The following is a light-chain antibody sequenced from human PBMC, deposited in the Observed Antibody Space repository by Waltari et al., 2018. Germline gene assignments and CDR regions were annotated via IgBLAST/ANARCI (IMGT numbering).Light chain of an antibody. J-gene: IGLJ2*01. CDR3: HSRDASGVGGS. Sequence: SSELTQDPAVSVAMGQTVRITCQGDSLRSYYASWYQQRPGPAPILVIYDKDNRPSGVPDRFSGSSSHNTASVTITGAQAEDEASYYCHSRDASGVGGSFGGGTKLTVL. V-gene: IGLV3-19*01. CDR2: DKD. CDR1: SLRSYY.